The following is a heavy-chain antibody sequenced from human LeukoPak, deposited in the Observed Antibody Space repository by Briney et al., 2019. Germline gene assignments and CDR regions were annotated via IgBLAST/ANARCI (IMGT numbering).Heavy chain of an antibody. J-gene: IGHJ4*02. V-gene: IGHV3-23*01. CDR1: GFTFSSYA. CDR2: ISSSADST. D-gene: IGHD4-23*01. Sequence: GGSLRLSCEASGFTFSSYAMSWVRQAPGEGLAWVSVISSSADSTYYADSVKGRFTISRDNSKNTLYLQMNNLRAEDTAVYYCAKPLEKYTYGGNFDYWGQGILVTVSS. CDR3: AKPLEKYTYGGNFDY.